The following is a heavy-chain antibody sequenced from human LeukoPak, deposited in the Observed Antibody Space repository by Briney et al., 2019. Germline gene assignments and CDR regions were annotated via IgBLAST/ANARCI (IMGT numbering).Heavy chain of an antibody. D-gene: IGHD3-9*01. CDR1: GYTFTGYY. Sequence: GASVKVSCKASGYTFTGYYMHWVRQAPGQGLEWMGWIHPNSGGTNYAQKFQGRVTMTRDTSISTAYMELSRLRSDDTAVYYCARVHEYFDWLLPFDIWGQGTMVTVSS. J-gene: IGHJ3*02. CDR3: ARVHEYFDWLLPFDI. CDR2: IHPNSGGT. V-gene: IGHV1-2*02.